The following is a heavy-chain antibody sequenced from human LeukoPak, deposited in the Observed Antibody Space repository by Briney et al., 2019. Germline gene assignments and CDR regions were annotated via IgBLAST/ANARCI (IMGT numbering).Heavy chain of an antibody. J-gene: IGHJ4*02. CDR2: ISNSGSII. CDR1: GFALRHYY. D-gene: IGHD6-19*01. CDR3: ARDLAMAGRDLDY. V-gene: IGHV3-11*01. Sequence: GGSLRPSCAASGFALRHYYMAWVRQAPGKGLEWVAYISNSGSIIYYAESVKGRFTISRDNAKNSLYLQMNSLRAEDTALYYCARDLAMAGRDLDYWGQGTLVTVSS.